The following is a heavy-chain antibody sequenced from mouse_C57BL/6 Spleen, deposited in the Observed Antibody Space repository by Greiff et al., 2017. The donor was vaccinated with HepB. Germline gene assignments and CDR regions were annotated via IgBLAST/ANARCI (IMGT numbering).Heavy chain of an antibody. V-gene: IGHV14-4*01. CDR1: GFNIKGDY. Sequence: VQLQQSGAELVRPGASVKLSCTASGFNIKGDYMHWVKQRPEQGLEWIGWIDPENGDTEYASKFQGKATITADTSSNTAYLQLSSLTSEDTAVYYCTTALSGFAYWGQGTLVTVSA. J-gene: IGHJ3*01. CDR3: TTALSGFAY. D-gene: IGHD3-2*02. CDR2: IDPENGDT.